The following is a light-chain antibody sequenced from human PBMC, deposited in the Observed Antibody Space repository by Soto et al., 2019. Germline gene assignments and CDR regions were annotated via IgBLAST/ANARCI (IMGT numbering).Light chain of an antibody. V-gene: IGKV3-20*01. Sequence: EILLTQSPGTLSLSPGERATLSCRASQSVRNSYFAWYQQKPGQAPRLLIYGVSGRATGIPDRFSGSGSGTDFTLTISRLEPEDFAVYYCQQYGSSPYTFGQGTKREI. CDR1: QSVRNSY. J-gene: IGKJ2*01. CDR3: QQYGSSPYT. CDR2: GVS.